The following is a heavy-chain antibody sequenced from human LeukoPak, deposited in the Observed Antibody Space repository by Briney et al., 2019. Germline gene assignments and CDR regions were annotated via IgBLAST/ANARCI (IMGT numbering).Heavy chain of an antibody. Sequence: SETLSLTCTVSGGSISSGAYYWMWIRQPPGKGLEWIGEINPSGSTNYNPSLKSRVTISVDTSKNQFSLKLSSVTAADTAVYYCARGVSRYSNNWGQGTLVTVSS. V-gene: IGHV4-39*07. CDR1: GGSISSGAYY. D-gene: IGHD6-13*01. CDR2: INPSGST. J-gene: IGHJ4*02. CDR3: ARGVSRYSNN.